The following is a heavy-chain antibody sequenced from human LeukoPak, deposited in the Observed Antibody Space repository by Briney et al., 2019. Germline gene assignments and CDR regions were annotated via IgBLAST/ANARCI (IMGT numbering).Heavy chain of an antibody. D-gene: IGHD3-10*01. J-gene: IGHJ4*02. CDR1: GFTFSSYE. V-gene: IGHV3-48*03. Sequence: GGSLRLSCAASGFTFSSYEMNWVRQAPGKGLEWVSYISSSGSTIYYADSVKGRFTISRDNAKNSLYLQMNSLRAEDTAVYYCASMSITMVRGVIITPIDYWGQGTLVTVSS. CDR3: ASMSITMVRGVIITPIDY. CDR2: ISSSGSTI.